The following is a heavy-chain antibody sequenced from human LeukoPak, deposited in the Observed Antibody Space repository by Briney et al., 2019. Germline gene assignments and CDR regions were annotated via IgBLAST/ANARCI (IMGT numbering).Heavy chain of an antibody. V-gene: IGHV3-66*04. CDR2: IYSGGST. J-gene: IGHJ6*03. CDR3: ATRATVPSQYYYYYMDV. CDR1: GFTVSSNY. D-gene: IGHD4-17*01. Sequence: QTGGSLRLSCAASGFTVSSNYMSWVRQAPGKGLEWVSVIYSGGSTYYADSVKGRFTISRDNSKNTLYLQMNSLRAEDTAVYYCATRATVPSQYYYYYMDVWGKGTTVTISS.